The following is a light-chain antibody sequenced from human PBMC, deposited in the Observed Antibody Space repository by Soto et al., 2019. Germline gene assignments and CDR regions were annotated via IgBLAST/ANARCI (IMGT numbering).Light chain of an antibody. V-gene: IGKV1-39*01. Sequence: IHGTQSPSFLSASLGDRVTITCGTSQSISSYLHWYQQKPGKAPKLLIYAASSLQSGVPSRFSGSGSETDFTLTISSLQPEDFATYSCQQSYSTTWTFGQGTKVDIK. CDR2: AAS. J-gene: IGKJ1*01. CDR1: QSISSY. CDR3: QQSYSTTWT.